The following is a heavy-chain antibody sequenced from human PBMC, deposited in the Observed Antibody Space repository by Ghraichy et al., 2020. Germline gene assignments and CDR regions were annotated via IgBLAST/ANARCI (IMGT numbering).Heavy chain of an antibody. CDR3: ARGGAVAATGYFYYYGMDV. Sequence: ASVKVSCKASGYTLTDYYIHWVRQAPGQGLEWLGWINPDSGATNYAQKFQGRVTMTRDTSISTAYMEMRSLTSDDPAVYYCARGGAVAATGYFYYYGMDVWGQGATITVSS. J-gene: IGHJ6*02. D-gene: IGHD6-19*01. CDR2: INPDSGAT. V-gene: IGHV1-2*02. CDR1: GYTLTDYY.